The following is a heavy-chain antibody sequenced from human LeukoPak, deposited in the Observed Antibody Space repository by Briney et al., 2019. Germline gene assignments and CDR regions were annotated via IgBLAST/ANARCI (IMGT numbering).Heavy chain of an antibody. Sequence: PSETLSLTCTVFGGSIRGYHWSWIRQPPGKGLEWIAYIYNSDYTNYSPPLKSRVTISVDTSKNQVSLKLSSVTAADTAVYYCARHYSITGGRLSGYWLDPWGQGTLVTVSS. CDR1: GGSIRGYH. D-gene: IGHD7-27*01. CDR3: ARHYSITGGRLSGYWLDP. V-gene: IGHV4-59*08. CDR2: IYNSDYT. J-gene: IGHJ5*02.